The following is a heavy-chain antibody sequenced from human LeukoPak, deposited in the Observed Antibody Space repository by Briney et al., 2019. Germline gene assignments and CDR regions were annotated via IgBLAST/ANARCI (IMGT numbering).Heavy chain of an antibody. D-gene: IGHD3-22*01. CDR1: GGSISSYY. CDR3: ASHSYSNAYYYL. Sequence: SETLSLTCTVSGGSISSYYWSWIRQPPGRGLEWIGYTYYSGSTNCNPSLKSRVTISVDTSKNQFSLKLSPVTAADTAVYYCASHSYSNAYYYLWGQGTLVTVSS. V-gene: IGHV4-59*01. CDR2: TYYSGST. J-gene: IGHJ4*02.